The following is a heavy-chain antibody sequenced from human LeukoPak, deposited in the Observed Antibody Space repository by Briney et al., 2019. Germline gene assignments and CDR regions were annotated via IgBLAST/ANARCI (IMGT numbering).Heavy chain of an antibody. J-gene: IGHJ4*02. CDR2: IYYSGST. CDR1: GGFMSIYN. V-gene: IGHV4-59*01. CDR3: ARHPRTYSPKAPFYGSLYYSDY. D-gene: IGHD2/OR15-2a*01. Sequence: SETLSLTCTVSGGFMSIYNCSVIRQPPGKGLEWIGYIYYSGSTNYNPSLKSRVTISVDTSKNQFSLKLSSVTAADTAVYYCARHPRTYSPKAPFYGSLYYSDYWGQGTLVTVSS.